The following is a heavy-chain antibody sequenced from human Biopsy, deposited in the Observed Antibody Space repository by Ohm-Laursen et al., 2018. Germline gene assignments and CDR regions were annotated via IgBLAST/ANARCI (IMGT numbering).Heavy chain of an antibody. CDR1: GGSINSGGHF. Sequence: SDTLSLTCSVSGGSINSGGHFWGWIRQPPGKGLEWIGYIYYSGGTKYNPSLASRVTFSVDMSKSQFSLKLYSVTAADTAVYYCARVEAGTYDALDIWGQGTLVAVSA. CDR3: ARVEAGTYDALDI. V-gene: IGHV4-61*08. D-gene: IGHD1-26*01. CDR2: IYYSGGT. J-gene: IGHJ3*02.